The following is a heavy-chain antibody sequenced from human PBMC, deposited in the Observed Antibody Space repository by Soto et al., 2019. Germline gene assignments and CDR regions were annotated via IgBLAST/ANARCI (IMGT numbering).Heavy chain of an antibody. D-gene: IGHD3-3*01. CDR2: IYYSGST. CDR1: GGSVSSATYS. J-gene: IGHJ5*02. CDR3: ARGDYDFWSGSPKNTRFAP. V-gene: IGHV4-61*01. Sequence: QVQLQESGPGLVKPSETLSLTYTVSGGSVSSATYSWNWIRQPPGKGLEWIGNIYYSGSTNYNPSLKSRVTISVDTSKNQFSLKLRSVTAADTAVYYCARGDYDFWSGSPKNTRFAPWGQGTLVTVSS.